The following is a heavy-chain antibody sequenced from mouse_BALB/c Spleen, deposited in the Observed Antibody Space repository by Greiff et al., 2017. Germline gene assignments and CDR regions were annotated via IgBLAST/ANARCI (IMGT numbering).Heavy chain of an antibody. CDR2: IYPGNSDT. CDR3: TREGNDFPYFDY. V-gene: IGHV1-5*01. Sequence: VHVKQSGTVLARPGASVKMSCKASGYSFTSYWMHWVKQRPGQGLEWIGAIYPGNSDTSYNQKFKGKAKLTAVTSASTAYMELSSLTNEDSAVYYCTREGNDFPYFDYWGQGTTLTVSS. D-gene: IGHD2-4*01. CDR1: GYSFTSYW. J-gene: IGHJ2*01.